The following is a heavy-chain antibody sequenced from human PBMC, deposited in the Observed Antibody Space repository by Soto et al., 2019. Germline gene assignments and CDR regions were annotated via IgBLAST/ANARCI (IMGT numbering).Heavy chain of an antibody. V-gene: IGHV1-69*18. CDR1: GDRFTSYG. CDR2: VLPVLGTT. Sequence: QVQLEQSGAEVKKPGSSVTVSCKASGDRFTSYGISWVRQAPGQGLEWVGTVLPVLGTTNYAQKLRGRVIITADESTSTVYMELGSLRSDVTAIYYCARDRADRGFDYWGQGTLVTVSS. J-gene: IGHJ4*02. CDR3: ARDRADRGFDY. D-gene: IGHD3-10*01.